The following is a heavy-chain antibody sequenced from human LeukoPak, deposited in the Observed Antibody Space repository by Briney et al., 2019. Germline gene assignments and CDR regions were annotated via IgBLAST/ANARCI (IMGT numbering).Heavy chain of an antibody. V-gene: IGHV3-53*01. CDR1: GFTVSGNH. CDR3: AGYGGFSK. Sequence: GGSLRLSCAVSGFTVSGNHVTWVRQAPGKGLAWVSTIYNTGTTNYADSVKGRFTISRDNSKNTVYLQMNSLRAEDMAIYYCAGYGGFSKWGQGTHVTVSS. CDR2: IYNTGTT. J-gene: IGHJ4*02. D-gene: IGHD4-23*01.